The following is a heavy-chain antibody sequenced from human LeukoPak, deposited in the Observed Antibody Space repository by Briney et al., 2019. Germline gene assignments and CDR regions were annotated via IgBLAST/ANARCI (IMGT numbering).Heavy chain of an antibody. V-gene: IGHV1-69*04. CDR1: GGTFSSYA. CDR2: IIPILGIA. CDR3: ARAVAGDLFDY. J-gene: IGHJ4*02. D-gene: IGHD6-19*01. Sequence: GASVKVSCKASGGTFSSYAISWVRQAPGQGLEWMGRIIPILGIANYAQKFQGRVTITADKSTSTAYMELSSLRSEDTAVYYCARAVAGDLFDYWGQGTLVTVSS.